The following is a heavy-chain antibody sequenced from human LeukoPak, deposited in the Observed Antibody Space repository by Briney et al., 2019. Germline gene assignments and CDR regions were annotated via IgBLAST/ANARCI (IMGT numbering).Heavy chain of an antibody. CDR2: IRYDGNNK. Sequence: GGSLRLSCAASRFTFSSYGMHWVRQAPGKGLEWVAFIRYDGNNKYYADSVKGRFTISRDNSKNTLYLQMNSLRAEDTAVYYCAKDRAYYYGSGSYGMDVWGQGTTVTVSS. V-gene: IGHV3-30*02. J-gene: IGHJ6*02. CDR3: AKDRAYYYGSGSYGMDV. D-gene: IGHD3-10*01. CDR1: RFTFSSYG.